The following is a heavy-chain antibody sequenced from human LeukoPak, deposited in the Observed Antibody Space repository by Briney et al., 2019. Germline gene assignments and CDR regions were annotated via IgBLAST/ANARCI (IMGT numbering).Heavy chain of an antibody. CDR3: ARDHGSGSSDY. D-gene: IGHD3-10*01. CDR2: IKQDGSEK. CDR1: GFTFSSYW. J-gene: IGHJ4*02. Sequence: GGSLRLSCAAPGFTFSSYWMSWVRQAPGKGLEWVANIKQDGSEKYYVDSVKGRFTISRDNAKNSLYLQMNSLRAEDTAVYYCARDHGSGSSDYWGQGTLVTVST. V-gene: IGHV3-7*04.